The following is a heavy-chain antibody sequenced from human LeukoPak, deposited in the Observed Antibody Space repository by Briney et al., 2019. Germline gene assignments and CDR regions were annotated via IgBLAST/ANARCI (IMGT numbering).Heavy chain of an antibody. CDR3: AKIVGCSGWNNWLDP. V-gene: IGHV3-23*01. J-gene: IGHJ5*02. CDR2: IGYSVSVT. D-gene: IGHD6-19*01. CDR1: GFTFSNYA. Sequence: GGSLRLSCAASGFTFSNYAMNWVRQAPGKGLEWVSGIGYSVSVTYYADSVKGRFTISRDNSKNTLYLQMNSLRAEDTAVYYCAKIVGCSGWNNWLDPWGQGTLVTVSS.